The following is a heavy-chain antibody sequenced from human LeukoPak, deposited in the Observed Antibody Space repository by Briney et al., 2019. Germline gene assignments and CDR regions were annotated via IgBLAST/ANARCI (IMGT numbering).Heavy chain of an antibody. J-gene: IGHJ4*02. CDR1: GFTFSSYF. Sequence: PGGSLRLSCAASGFTFSSYFMNWVRQAPGKGLEWVSCIADTGDFIKYADSVKGQVTISRDNSKNTLYLQMNSLRADDTAVYYCAKIVKAAPGLFDYWGQGTLVTVS. CDR3: AKIVKAAPGLFDY. D-gene: IGHD6-13*01. CDR2: IADTGDFI. V-gene: IGHV3-23*01.